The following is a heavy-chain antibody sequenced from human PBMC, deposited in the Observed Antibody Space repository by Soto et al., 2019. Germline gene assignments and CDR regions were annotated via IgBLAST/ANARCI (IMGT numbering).Heavy chain of an antibody. D-gene: IGHD3-3*01. CDR2: IYSGGST. Sequence: LRLSCAASGFTVISNYMSWVRQAPGKGLEWVSVIYSGGSTYYADSVKGRFTISRDNSKNTLYLQMNSLRAEDTAVYYCARDSKSDYDFWSGAPGGMDVWGQGTTVTVSS. CDR1: GFTVISNY. CDR3: ARDSKSDYDFWSGAPGGMDV. V-gene: IGHV3-53*01. J-gene: IGHJ6*02.